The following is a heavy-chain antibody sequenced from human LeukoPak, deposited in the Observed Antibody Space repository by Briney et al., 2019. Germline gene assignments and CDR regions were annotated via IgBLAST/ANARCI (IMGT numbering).Heavy chain of an antibody. V-gene: IGHV3-21*01. CDR3: ARGHHSNAFDI. CDR2: ISSSSSYI. D-gene: IGHD2/OR15-2a*01. CDR1: GFTFSSYS. J-gene: IGHJ3*02. Sequence: GGSLRLSCAASGFTFSSYSMNWVRQAPGKGLEWVSSISSSSSYIYYADSVKGRFTISRDNAKNSLYLQMNSLRAEDTAVYYCARGHHSNAFDIWGQGTMVTVSS.